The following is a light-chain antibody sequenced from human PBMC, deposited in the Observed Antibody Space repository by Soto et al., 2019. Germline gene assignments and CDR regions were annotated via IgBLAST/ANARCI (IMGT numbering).Light chain of an antibody. CDR1: QSAYSSY. V-gene: IGKV3-20*01. Sequence: PGYRATLSCRSSQSAYSSYLSWYQQKPGQAPRLLIYGASNRATGIPDRFSGSGSGTDFTLTISGLEPEDFAVYYCQQYGSSPPITFGQGTRLEIK. CDR3: QQYGSSPPIT. J-gene: IGKJ5*01. CDR2: GAS.